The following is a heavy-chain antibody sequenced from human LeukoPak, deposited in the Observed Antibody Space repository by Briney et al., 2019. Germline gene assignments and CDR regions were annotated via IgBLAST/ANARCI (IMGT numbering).Heavy chain of an antibody. V-gene: IGHV1-8*01. Sequence: ASVKVSCKASGYTFATYDMTWVRQATGQGLEWMGWMNPGSGDTAYAQKFQDRVTMTRDTSISTAYMELSSLESEDTAIYYCARGLGDYNTDWFPVSGYWGQGTLVTVSS. CDR1: GYTFATYD. J-gene: IGHJ4*02. CDR2: MNPGSGDT. CDR3: ARGLGDYNTDWFPVSGY. D-gene: IGHD3-9*01.